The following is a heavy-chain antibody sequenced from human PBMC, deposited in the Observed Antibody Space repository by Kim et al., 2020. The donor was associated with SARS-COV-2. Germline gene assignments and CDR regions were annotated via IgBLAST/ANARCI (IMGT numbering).Heavy chain of an antibody. V-gene: IGHV1-69*13. CDR2: IIPIFGTA. CDR1: GGTFSSYA. J-gene: IGHJ6*02. CDR3: AAEDIVVVPAANSYYYGMDV. D-gene: IGHD2-2*01. Sequence: SVKVSCKASGGTFSSYAISWVRQAPGQGLEWMGGIIPIFGTANYAQKFQGRVTITADESTSTAYMELSSLRSEDTAVYYCAAEDIVVVPAANSYYYGMDVWGQGTTVTVSS.